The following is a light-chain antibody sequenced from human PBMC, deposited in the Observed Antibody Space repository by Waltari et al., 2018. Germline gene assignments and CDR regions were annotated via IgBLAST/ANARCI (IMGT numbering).Light chain of an antibody. CDR3: QQYDGEVVT. V-gene: IGKV3-20*01. J-gene: IGKJ4*01. CDR1: QRVTSIP. Sequence: EIVLTQSPGTLSLSPGERATLSCRASQRVTSIPLSWYQQKLGQAPRLLIYGTSSRATGTPDRFSGSGSGTDFTLTISRLEPEDVAVYYCQQYDGEVVTFGGGTKVEI. CDR2: GTS.